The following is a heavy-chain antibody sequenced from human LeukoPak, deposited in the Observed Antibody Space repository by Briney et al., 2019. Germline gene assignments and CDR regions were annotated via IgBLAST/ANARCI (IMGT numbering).Heavy chain of an antibody. CDR1: GYTFTDYY. CDR2: INPNSGAT. Sequence: ASVKVSCKASGYTFTDYYMHWVRQAPGQGLEWMGWINPNSGATNYAQKFQGRVTMTRDTSISTAYTELSRLRSDDTAVYYCARVGYYYYGMDVWGQGTTVTVSS. CDR3: ARVGYYYYGMDV. V-gene: IGHV1-2*02. J-gene: IGHJ6*02.